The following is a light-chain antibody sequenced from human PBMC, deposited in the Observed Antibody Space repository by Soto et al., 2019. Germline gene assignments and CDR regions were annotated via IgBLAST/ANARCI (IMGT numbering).Light chain of an antibody. CDR2: GES. J-gene: IGKJ4*01. Sequence: EIVMTQSPASLSVSPGERVTLSCRASQSVNSHLAWYQQKPGQAPRLLILGESTRAPGTPARFSGSGSGTDFTLTISSLQSEDFAVYYCQQYNNWPLTVGGGTKVEIK. CDR1: QSVNSH. V-gene: IGKV3D-15*01. CDR3: QQYNNWPLT.